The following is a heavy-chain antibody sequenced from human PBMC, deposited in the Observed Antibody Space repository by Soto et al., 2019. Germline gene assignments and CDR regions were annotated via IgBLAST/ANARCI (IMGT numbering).Heavy chain of an antibody. Sequence: QVQLQESGPGLVKPSETLSLTCPVSGGSISSYYWSWIRQPPGKALEWIGYIYHSGSTNYNPSLKGRVTISADTSKNQPSLNLSSVTAADTAVYYCATKPPYSTVWYYFDYWGQGALVTVSS. CDR2: IYHSGST. CDR3: ATKPPYSTVWYYFDY. D-gene: IGHD2-2*01. J-gene: IGHJ4*02. V-gene: IGHV4-59*03. CDR1: GGSISSYY.